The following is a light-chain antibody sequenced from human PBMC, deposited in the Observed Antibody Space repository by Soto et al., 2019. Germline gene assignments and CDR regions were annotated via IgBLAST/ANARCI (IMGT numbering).Light chain of an antibody. V-gene: IGLV2-8*01. CDR3: HPPADNGKHV. CDR1: SNDVGHSSF. J-gene: IGLJ1*01. Sequence: QSALTQPPSASGSPGQSVTISCTGNSNDVGHSSFISWYQQHPGKGPKLIIYEVSKRPSGVPDRFSGSKSGNTASLSVSGVQDEDGADYFRHPPADNGKHVFGTGTKVTVL. CDR2: EVS.